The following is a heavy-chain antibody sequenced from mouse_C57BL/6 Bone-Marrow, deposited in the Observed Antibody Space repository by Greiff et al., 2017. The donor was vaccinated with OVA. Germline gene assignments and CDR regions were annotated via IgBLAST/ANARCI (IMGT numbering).Heavy chain of an antibody. D-gene: IGHD2-14*01. CDR3: AKNPFYRGNAMDY. Sequence: QVQLQQSGPGLVQPSQRLSITCTVSGFSLTSYGVHWVRQPPGKGLEWLGVIWSGGSTDYNAAFISRLSISKDNSKSQVFFKMNSLQADDTAIYYCAKNPFYRGNAMDYWGQGTSVTVSS. V-gene: IGHV2-4*01. CDR1: GFSLTSYG. J-gene: IGHJ4*01. CDR2: IWSGGST.